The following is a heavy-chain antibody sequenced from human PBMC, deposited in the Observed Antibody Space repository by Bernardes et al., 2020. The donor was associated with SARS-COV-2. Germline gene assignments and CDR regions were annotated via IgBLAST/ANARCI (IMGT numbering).Heavy chain of an antibody. D-gene: IGHD2-8*01. CDR3: ARHTASCANGVCYYYFDH. CDR1: AGSISRSSYY. J-gene: IGHJ4*02. V-gene: IGHV4-61*05. Sequence: SETLSLTCTVSAGSISRSSYYWSWIRQPPGKGLEWIGYIYYSGSTNYNPSLKSRVTISVDTSENQFSLKLSSVTAADTAVYYCARHTASCANGVCYYYFDHWGQGTLVTVSS. CDR2: IYYSGST.